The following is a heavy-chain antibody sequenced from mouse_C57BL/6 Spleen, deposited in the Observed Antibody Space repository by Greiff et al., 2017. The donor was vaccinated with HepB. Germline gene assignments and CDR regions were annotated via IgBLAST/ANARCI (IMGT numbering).Heavy chain of an antibody. J-gene: IGHJ4*01. Sequence: VQLQQPGAELVKPGASVKLSCKASGYTFTSYWMHWVKQRPGQGLEWIGMIHPNSGSTNYNEKFKSKATLTVDKSSSTAYMQLSSLTSEDSAVYYCARGTRLTGAMDYWGQGTSVTVSS. CDR2: IHPNSGST. CDR1: GYTFTSYW. D-gene: IGHD4-1*01. V-gene: IGHV1-64*01. CDR3: ARGTRLTGAMDY.